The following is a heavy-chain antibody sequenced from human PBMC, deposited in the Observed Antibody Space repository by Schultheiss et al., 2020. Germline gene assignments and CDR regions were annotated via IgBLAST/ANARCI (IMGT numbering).Heavy chain of an antibody. CDR3: AKDRYCDSSRCPFDY. V-gene: IGHV3-33*06. CDR2: IWYDGSNK. J-gene: IGHJ4*02. D-gene: IGHD2/OR15-2a*01. Sequence: WGSLRLSCAASGFTFSSYAMHWVRQAPGKGLEWVAVIWYDGSNKYYADSVKGRFTISRDSSKKTLYLQMNSLRAEDTAIYYCAKDRYCDSSRCPFDYWGQGTLVTVSS. CDR1: GFTFSSYA.